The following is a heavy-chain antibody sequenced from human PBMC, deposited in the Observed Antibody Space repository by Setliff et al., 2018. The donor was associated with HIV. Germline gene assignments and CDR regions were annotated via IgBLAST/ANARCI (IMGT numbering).Heavy chain of an antibody. CDR2: IYTSGST. CDR3: ARPRYTSLYTPFDY. J-gene: IGHJ4*02. CDR1: GGSISSYY. V-gene: IGHV4-4*08. D-gene: IGHD6-13*01. Sequence: SETLSLTCTVSGGSISSYYWSWIRQPPGKGLEWIGYIYTSGSTNYNPSLKSRLTMSVDTSKNQFSLKLSSVTAADTAVYYCARPRYTSLYTPFDYWGQGTLVTVSS.